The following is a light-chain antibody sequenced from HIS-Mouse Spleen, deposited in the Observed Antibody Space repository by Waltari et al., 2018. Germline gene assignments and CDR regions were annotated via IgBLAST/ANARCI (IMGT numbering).Light chain of an antibody. Sequence: SYELTQPPSVSVSPGQTASITCSGDKLGDKYACWYQQKPGQSPVLVIDQDSKRPSGIPGRFSGSNSGNTATLTIGGTQAMDEADYYCQAWDSSTAVFGTGTKVTVL. J-gene: IGLJ1*01. CDR3: QAWDSSTAV. CDR2: QDS. CDR1: KLGDKY. V-gene: IGLV3-1*01.